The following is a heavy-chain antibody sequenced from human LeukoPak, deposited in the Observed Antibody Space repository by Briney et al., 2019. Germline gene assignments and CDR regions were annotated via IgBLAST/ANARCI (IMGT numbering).Heavy chain of an antibody. Sequence: GGSLRLSCAASGFTFSSYAMNWVRQAPGRGLEWVAAFSGGGGTYYVESVKDRFTISRDNSKNSLYLQMNSLRGEDTAVYYCTRYSSSGLDYWGQGALVTVSS. V-gene: IGHV3-23*01. J-gene: IGHJ4*02. CDR2: FSGGGGT. D-gene: IGHD6-13*01. CDR3: TRYSSSGLDY. CDR1: GFTFSSYA.